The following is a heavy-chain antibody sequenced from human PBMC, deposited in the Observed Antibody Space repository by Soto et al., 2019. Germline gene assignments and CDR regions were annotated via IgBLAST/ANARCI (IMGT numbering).Heavy chain of an antibody. D-gene: IGHD3-10*01. J-gene: IGHJ3*02. CDR3: ATPFTFGPHYEAFYI. CDR2: IYPGDYDT. Sequence: GESLKISWKGSGYSITSYWIGWVRQMPGKGLERMGIIYPGDYDTRYSPSFQGQVTNSADKSISTAYLQWSSLKASDSDMYYWATPFTFGPHYEAFYIWGQGTMVTVSS. CDR1: GYSITSYW. V-gene: IGHV5-51*01.